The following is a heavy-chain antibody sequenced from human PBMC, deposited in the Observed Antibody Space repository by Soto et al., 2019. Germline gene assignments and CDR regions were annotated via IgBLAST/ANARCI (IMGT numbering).Heavy chain of an antibody. Sequence: SGPTLVNPTQTLTLTCTFSVFSLSTSGMCVSWIRQPPGKALEWLARIDWDDDKYYSTSLKTRLTISKDTSKNQVVLTMTNMDPVDTATYYCARMGGSGSYLLYALDIWGQGTMVTVS. CDR2: IDWDDDK. V-gene: IGHV2-70*11. D-gene: IGHD3-10*01. CDR3: ARMGGSGSYLLYALDI. CDR1: VFSLSTSGMC. J-gene: IGHJ3*02.